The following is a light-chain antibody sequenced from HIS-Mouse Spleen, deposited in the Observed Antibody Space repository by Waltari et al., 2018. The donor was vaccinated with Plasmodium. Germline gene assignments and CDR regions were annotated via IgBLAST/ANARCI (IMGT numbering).Light chain of an antibody. J-gene: IGLJ1*01. V-gene: IGLV3-1*01. CDR3: QAWDSSTDYV. Sequence: SYELTQPPSVSVSPGQPASIPCPGDKLGDKYACWYQQKPGQSPVLVIYQDSKRPSGIPERFSGSNSGNTATLTISGTQAMDEADYYCQAWDSSTDYVFGTGTKVTVL. CDR2: QDS. CDR1: KLGDKY.